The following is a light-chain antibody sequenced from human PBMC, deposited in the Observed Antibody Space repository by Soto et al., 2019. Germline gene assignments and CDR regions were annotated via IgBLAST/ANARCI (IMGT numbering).Light chain of an antibody. CDR2: DVS. Sequence: QSALTQPASVSGSPGQSVTISCTGTRRDVGGYNYVSWYQQHPGKAPKLMIYDVSNRPSGVSNRFSGSKSGNTASLTISGLQAEDEADYYCSSYTSSSTLDVVFGGGTKLTVL. CDR1: RRDVGGYNY. J-gene: IGLJ2*01. CDR3: SSYTSSSTLDVV. V-gene: IGLV2-14*01.